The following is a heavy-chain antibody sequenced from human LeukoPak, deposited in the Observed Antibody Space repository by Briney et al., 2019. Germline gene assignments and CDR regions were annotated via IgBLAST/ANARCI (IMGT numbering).Heavy chain of an antibody. V-gene: IGHV1-46*01. CDR2: INPSGGST. Sequence: GASVKVSGKASGYTFTSYYMHWVRQAPGQGLEWMGIINPSGGSTSYAQKFQGRVTMTRDMSTSTVYMELSSLRSEDTAVYYCARDYSSSWFDYWGQGTLVTVSS. CDR3: ARDYSSSWFDY. D-gene: IGHD6-13*01. CDR1: GYTFTSYY. J-gene: IGHJ4*02.